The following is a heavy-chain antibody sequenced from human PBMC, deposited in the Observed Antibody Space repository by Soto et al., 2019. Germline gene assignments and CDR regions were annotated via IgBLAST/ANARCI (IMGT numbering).Heavy chain of an antibody. Sequence: EVQLMESGGGLIQPGGSLRLSCAASGLTVSTNYMSWVRQVPGKGLEWVSLINSGDNTYYGGSVKGRFTISRDISKNTLYLQMNSLRAEDTAVYYCARVVWELRTFDYWGQGTLVTVSS. CDR2: INSGDNT. J-gene: IGHJ4*02. V-gene: IGHV3-53*01. D-gene: IGHD1-26*01. CDR1: GLTVSTNY. CDR3: ARVVWELRTFDY.